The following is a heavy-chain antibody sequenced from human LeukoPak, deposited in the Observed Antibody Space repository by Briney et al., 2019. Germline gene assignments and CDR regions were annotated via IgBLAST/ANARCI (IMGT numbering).Heavy chain of an antibody. CDR1: GGSISSYY. V-gene: IGHV4-4*07. J-gene: IGHJ5*02. Sequence: SETLSLTCTVSGGSISSYYWSWIRQPTGKGLEWMGRIYTSGSTKYSPSLKSRATMSVDTSKNQLSLKLSSVTATDTAVYYCARDGSGSYYNGWFDPWGQGTLVTVSS. CDR3: ARDGSGSYYNGWFDP. D-gene: IGHD3-10*01. CDR2: IYTSGST.